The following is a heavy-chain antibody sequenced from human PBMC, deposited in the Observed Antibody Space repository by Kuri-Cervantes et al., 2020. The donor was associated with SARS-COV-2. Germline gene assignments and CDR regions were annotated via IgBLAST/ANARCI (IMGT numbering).Heavy chain of an antibody. V-gene: IGHV4-39*01. D-gene: IGHD2-21*01. CDR3: ARQGVVIAIKGWFDP. Sequence: SETLSLTCTVSGGSISSSSYYWGWIRQPPGKGLEWIGSIYYSGSTYYNPSLKSRVTMSVDTSKNQFSLKLSSVTAADTAVYYCARQGVVIAIKGWFDPWGQGTLVTVSS. CDR1: GGSISSSSYY. J-gene: IGHJ5*02. CDR2: IYYSGST.